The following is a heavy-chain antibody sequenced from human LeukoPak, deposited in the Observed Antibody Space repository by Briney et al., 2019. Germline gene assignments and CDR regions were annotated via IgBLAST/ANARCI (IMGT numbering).Heavy chain of an antibody. Sequence: PGGSLRLSCAASGFTFSSYAMTWVRQAPGKGPEWVSTIVNTGDTTYYGDSVKGRFTISRDNSKNTLYLQMNSLRAEDTAVYYCARDPIAAVRFDYWGQGTLVTVSS. CDR2: IVNTGDTT. D-gene: IGHD6-13*01. CDR1: GFTFSSYA. V-gene: IGHV3-23*01. J-gene: IGHJ4*02. CDR3: ARDPIAAVRFDY.